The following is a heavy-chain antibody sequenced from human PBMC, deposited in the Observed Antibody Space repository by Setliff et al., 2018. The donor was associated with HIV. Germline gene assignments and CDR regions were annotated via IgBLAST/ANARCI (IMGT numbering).Heavy chain of an antibody. CDR3: ARVPFTTGFDY. Sequence: TSETLSLTCSVSGGSISGGGYEWTWIRQSPGMGLEWIGYTSHTGRTDYNPSLKSRITISVNTSKNQFSLKLSSVTAADTAVFYCARVPFTTGFDYWGQGILVTVS. CDR1: GGSISGGGYE. D-gene: IGHD3-3*01. V-gene: IGHV4-30-4*01. J-gene: IGHJ4*02. CDR2: TSHTGRT.